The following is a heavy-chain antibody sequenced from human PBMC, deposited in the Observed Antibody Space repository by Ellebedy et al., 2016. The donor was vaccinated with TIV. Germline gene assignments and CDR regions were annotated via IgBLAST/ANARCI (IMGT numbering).Heavy chain of an antibody. CDR3: AKDKFPSSIGPFDY. D-gene: IGHD3-16*01. V-gene: IGHV3-9*01. J-gene: IGHJ4*02. CDR2: ISWHSGDI. CDR1: GFTFDDYA. Sequence: PGGSLRLSCTASGFTFDDYAMHWVRQAPGKGPEWVSGISWHSGDIGYADSVKGRFTISRDNAEHSLSLQMDSLKTEDTALYYCAKDKFPSSIGPFDYWGQGTLVTVSS.